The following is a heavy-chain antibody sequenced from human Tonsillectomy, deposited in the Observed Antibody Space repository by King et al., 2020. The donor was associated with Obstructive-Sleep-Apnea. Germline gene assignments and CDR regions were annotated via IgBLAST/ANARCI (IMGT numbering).Heavy chain of an antibody. J-gene: IGHJ6*02. CDR2: IYHSGST. D-gene: IGHD2-2*01. V-gene: IGHV4-38-2*02. CDR1: GYSISSGYY. CDR3: ARVPAVRYYYGMDV. Sequence: VQLQESGPGLVKPSETLSLTCTVSGYSISSGYYWGWIRQPPGKGLEWIGSIYHSGSTYYNPSLKSRVTISVDTSKNQFSLKLSAVTAADTAAYYCARVPAVRYYYGMDVWGQGTTVTVSS.